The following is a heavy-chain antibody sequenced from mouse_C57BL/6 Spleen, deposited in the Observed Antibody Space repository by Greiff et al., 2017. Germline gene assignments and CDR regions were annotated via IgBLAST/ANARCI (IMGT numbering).Heavy chain of an antibody. CDR3: AREGYYSNYEGFAY. D-gene: IGHD2-5*01. V-gene: IGHV5-4*01. CDR2: ISDGGSYT. J-gene: IGHJ3*01. Sequence: EVNVVESGGGLVKPGGSLKLSCAASGFTFSSYAMSWVRQTPEKRLEWVATISDGGSYTYYPDNVKGRFTISRDNAKNNLYLQMSHLKSEDTAMYYCAREGYYSNYEGFAYWGQGTLVTVSA. CDR1: GFTFSSYA.